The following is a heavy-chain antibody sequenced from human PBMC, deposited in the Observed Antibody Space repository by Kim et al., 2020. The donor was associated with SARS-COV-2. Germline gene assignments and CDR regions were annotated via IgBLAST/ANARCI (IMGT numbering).Heavy chain of an antibody. CDR2: ISAYNGNT. CDR3: ARVGRDLWFGELLDQPYDY. V-gene: IGHV1-18*04. J-gene: IGHJ4*02. Sequence: ASVKVSCKASGYTFTSYGISWVRQAPGQGLEWMGWISAYNGNTNYAQKLQGRVTMTTDTSTSTAYMELRSLRSDDTAVYYCARVGRDLWFGELLDQPYDYWGQGTLVTVSS. CDR1: GYTFTSYG. D-gene: IGHD3-10*01.